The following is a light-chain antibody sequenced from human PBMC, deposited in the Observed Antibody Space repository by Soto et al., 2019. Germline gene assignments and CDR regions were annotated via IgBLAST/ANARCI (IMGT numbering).Light chain of an antibody. CDR3: QHYSSYSST. V-gene: IGKV1-5*02. CDR1: QTISNW. CDR2: DAS. J-gene: IGKJ1*01. Sequence: DIQFTHSPSSLSASVSYRVTIICRASQTISNWLAWYQQKPGKAPKLLIYDASILESGVPSRFSGSGSGTEFTLTISSLQPDDFAAYYCQHYSSYSSTFGQGTKVDIK.